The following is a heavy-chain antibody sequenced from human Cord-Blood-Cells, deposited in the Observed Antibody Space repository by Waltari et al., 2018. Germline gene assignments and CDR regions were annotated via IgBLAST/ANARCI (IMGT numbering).Heavy chain of an antibody. J-gene: IGHJ4*02. V-gene: IGHV4-31*03. Sequence: QVQLQESGPGLVKPSQTLSLTCTVSGGSISSGGYYWSWIRQHPGKGLEWIGYIYYSGRTSYNPSLKSRVTISVDTSKNQFSLKLSSVTAADTAVYYCARGDYYGSGSYYKFVYWCQGTLVTVSS. CDR2: IYYSGRT. CDR3: ARGDYYGSGSYYKFVY. CDR1: GGSISSGGYY. D-gene: IGHD3-10*01.